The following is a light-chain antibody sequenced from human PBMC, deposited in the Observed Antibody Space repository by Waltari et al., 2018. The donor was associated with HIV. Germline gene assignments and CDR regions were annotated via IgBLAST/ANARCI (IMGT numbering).Light chain of an antibody. CDR2: ATP. CDR3: QSYDSSLSGYV. CDR1: NSNIGPGFN. J-gene: IGLJ1*01. V-gene: IGLV1-40*01. Sequence: QSVLTQPTSVSGAPGHRVTIPCTGSNSNIGPGFNVHGYQQLPGTAPKLLIYATPNRPSGVPDRFSGSKSGTPASLAITGLQAEDEADYSCQSYDSSLSGYVFATGSRVTVL.